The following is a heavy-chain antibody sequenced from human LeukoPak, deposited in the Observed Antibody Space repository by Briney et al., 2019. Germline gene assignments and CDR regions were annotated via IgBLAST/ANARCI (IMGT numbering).Heavy chain of an antibody. D-gene: IGHD6-19*01. J-gene: IGHJ4*02. CDR1: GYTFLNYW. Sequence: GESLKISCQVSGYTFLNYWIGWVRQMPGKGLEWMGLIYPGDSDTRYSPSFQGQVTVSADKSNTTAYLQWSSLKASDTAMYYCARRSSGWTLGYWGQGTLVTVSS. CDR3: ARRSSGWTLGY. CDR2: IYPGDSDT. V-gene: IGHV5-51*01.